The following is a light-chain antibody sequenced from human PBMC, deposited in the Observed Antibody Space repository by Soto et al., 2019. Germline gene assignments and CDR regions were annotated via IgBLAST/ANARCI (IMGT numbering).Light chain of an antibody. CDR2: GVY. CDR3: QQYASSPIT. Sequence: EIVLTQSPGTLSLSPGERATLSCRASQTVGSNYLAWYQQKPGQVPRPLIYGVYIRATGTPDRFTGSGSGADFTLTISRLEPEDFAVYYCQQYASSPITFGQGTRLEIK. CDR1: QTVGSNY. V-gene: IGKV3-20*01. J-gene: IGKJ5*01.